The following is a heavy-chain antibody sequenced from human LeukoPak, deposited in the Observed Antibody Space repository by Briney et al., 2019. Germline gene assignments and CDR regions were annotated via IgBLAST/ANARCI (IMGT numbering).Heavy chain of an antibody. CDR1: GGSISSGSYY. D-gene: IGHD3-3*01. J-gene: IGHJ5*02. CDR2: IYTSGST. V-gene: IGHV4-61*02. CDR3: ARERFWRFDP. Sequence: PSETLSLTCTVSGGSISSGSYYWSWIRQPAGKGLEWTGRIYTSGSTNYNPSLKSRVTISVDTSKNQFSLKLSSVTAADTAVYYCARERFWRFDPWGQGTLVTVSS.